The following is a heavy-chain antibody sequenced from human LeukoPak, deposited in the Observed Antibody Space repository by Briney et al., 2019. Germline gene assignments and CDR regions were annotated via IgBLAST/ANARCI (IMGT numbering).Heavy chain of an antibody. CDR1: GYTFTGYY. Sequence: GASVKVSCKASGYTFTGYYMHWVRQAPGQGLEWMGRINPNSGGTNYAQKFQGRVTMTRDTSISTAYMELSRLRPDDTAVYYCARDELGDGDSGFDYWGQGTLVTVSS. V-gene: IGHV1-2*06. J-gene: IGHJ4*02. CDR2: INPNSGGT. CDR3: ARDELGDGDSGFDY. D-gene: IGHD4-17*01.